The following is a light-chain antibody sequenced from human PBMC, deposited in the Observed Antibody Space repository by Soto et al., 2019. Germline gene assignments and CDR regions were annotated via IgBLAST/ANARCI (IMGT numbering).Light chain of an antibody. CDR1: HSLLHTDEKTY. J-gene: IGKJ4*01. Sequence: DIVVTQTPLALSVTPGQPASISCKASHSLLHTDEKTYLYWYLHKSGQPPQLLIYEAAKRFSGVPDRFSGSGSWTDFTPKISRVESGDVGVYSCMQSIQFPLTFGVWPKVQIK. CDR2: EAA. CDR3: MQSIQFPLT. V-gene: IGKV2D-29*01.